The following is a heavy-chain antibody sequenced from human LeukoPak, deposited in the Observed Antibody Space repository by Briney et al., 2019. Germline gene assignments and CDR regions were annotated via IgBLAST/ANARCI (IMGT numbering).Heavy chain of an antibody. Sequence: GGSLRLSCAASGFTFSSYGMNWVRQAPGKGLEWVSVIYSAGNTYYADSVKGRFTISRDNSKNTLYLQMNSLRAEDTALYYCARDMYDNGWSSFDYWGQGTLVTVSS. D-gene: IGHD3-10*01. CDR2: IYSAGNT. CDR3: ARDMYDNGWSSFDY. V-gene: IGHV3-66*01. J-gene: IGHJ4*02. CDR1: GFTFSSYG.